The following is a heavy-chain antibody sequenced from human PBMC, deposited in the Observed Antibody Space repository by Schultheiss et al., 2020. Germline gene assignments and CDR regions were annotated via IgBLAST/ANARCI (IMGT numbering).Heavy chain of an antibody. CDR2: IDWDDDK. Sequence: SGPTLVKPTQTLTLTCTVSGFSLSTNAVGVGWIRQPPGKALEWLARIDWDDDKFYSTSLKTRLTISKDTSKNQVVLTMTNMDPVDTATYYCARYYYDSSGYDYWGQGTLVTVSS. CDR1: GFSLSTNAVG. CDR3: ARYYYDSSGYDY. D-gene: IGHD3-22*01. V-gene: IGHV2-70*04. J-gene: IGHJ4*02.